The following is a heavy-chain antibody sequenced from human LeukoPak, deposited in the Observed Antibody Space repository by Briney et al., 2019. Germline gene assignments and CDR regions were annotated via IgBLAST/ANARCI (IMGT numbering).Heavy chain of an antibody. J-gene: IGHJ4*02. CDR1: GYTLTELS. D-gene: IGHD6-19*01. Sequence: ASVKVSCKVSGYTLTELSMHWVRQAPGKGLEWVGGFDPEDGETIYAQKFQGRVTMTEDTSTDTAYMELSSLRSEDTAVYYCATHSPHSSGWDYWGQGTLVTVSS. CDR2: FDPEDGET. CDR3: ATHSPHSSGWDY. V-gene: IGHV1-24*01.